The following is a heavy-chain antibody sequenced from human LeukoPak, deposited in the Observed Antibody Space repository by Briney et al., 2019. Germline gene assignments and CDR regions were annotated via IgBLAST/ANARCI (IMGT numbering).Heavy chain of an antibody. CDR2: IDHSGST. D-gene: IGHD4-17*01. CDR3: ARLKATVSIHAYFDF. J-gene: IGHJ4*02. Sequence: SETLSLTCTVSGGSIRSYYWTWIRQPPGKGLEWIGYIDHSGSTNYNPSLKSRVTISSDTSKNQFSLDLSSVTAADTAVYYCARLKATVSIHAYFDFWGQGTLVTVSS. CDR1: GGSIRSYY. V-gene: IGHV4-59*01.